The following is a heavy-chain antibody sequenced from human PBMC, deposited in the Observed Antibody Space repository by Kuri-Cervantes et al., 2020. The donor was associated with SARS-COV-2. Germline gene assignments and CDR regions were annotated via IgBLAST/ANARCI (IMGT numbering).Heavy chain of an antibody. CDR3: ARDPDCGGDCYWDDAFDI. V-gene: IGHV3-21*01. D-gene: IGHD2-21*01. CDR1: GFTFSSYS. Sequence: LSLTCAASGFTFSSYSMNWVRQAPGKGLEWVSSISSSSSYIYYADSVKGRFTISRDNAKNTLYLQMNSLRAEDTAVYYCARDPDCGGDCYWDDAFDIWGQGTMVTVSS. J-gene: IGHJ3*02. CDR2: ISSSSSYI.